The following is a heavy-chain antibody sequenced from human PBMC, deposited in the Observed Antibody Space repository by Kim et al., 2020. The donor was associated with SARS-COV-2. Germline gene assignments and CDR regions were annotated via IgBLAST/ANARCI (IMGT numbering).Heavy chain of an antibody. V-gene: IGHV1-69*13. CDR3: RGWGTVSPPNWYLIP. Sequence: SVKVSCKASGGTFSSYAISWVRQAPGQGLEWMGGIFPFFGTATNARKFQGRVTITPDEPTGQAYMERTGLGSRDPAGYTFRGWGTVSPPNWYLIPWGRG. CDR1: GGTFSSYA. D-gene: IGHD3-10*01. CDR2: IFPFFGTA. J-gene: IGHJ2*01.